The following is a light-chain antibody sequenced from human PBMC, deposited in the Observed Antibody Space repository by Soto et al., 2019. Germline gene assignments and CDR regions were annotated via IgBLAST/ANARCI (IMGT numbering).Light chain of an antibody. Sequence: SSLSASVGDRVTITCRASQSISSYLNWYQQKLGKAPKLLIYAASSLQTGVPSRFSGSGSGTDFTLTIRSLQPEDFATYYCLQSYSTPLSFGGGTKVDIK. CDR3: LQSYSTPLS. CDR1: QSISSY. V-gene: IGKV1-39*01. CDR2: AAS. J-gene: IGKJ4*01.